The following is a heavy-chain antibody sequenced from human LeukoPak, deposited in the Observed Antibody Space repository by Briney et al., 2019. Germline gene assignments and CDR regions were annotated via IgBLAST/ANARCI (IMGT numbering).Heavy chain of an antibody. CDR3: ARDPQLGYSSSWKTFDY. Sequence: ASVKVSCKASGYTFTSYGISWVRQAPGQGLEWMGWISAYNGNTNYAQKLQGRVTMTTDTSTSTAYMELRSLRSDDTAVYYCARDPQLGYSSSWKTFDYWGQGTLVTVSS. D-gene: IGHD6-13*01. J-gene: IGHJ4*02. V-gene: IGHV1-18*01. CDR1: GYTFTSYG. CDR2: ISAYNGNT.